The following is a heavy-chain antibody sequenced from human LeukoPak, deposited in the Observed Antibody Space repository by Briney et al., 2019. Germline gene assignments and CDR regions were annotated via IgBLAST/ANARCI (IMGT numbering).Heavy chain of an antibody. CDR1: GYTFTSYD. D-gene: IGHD4-23*01. CDR2: IIPIFGTA. CDR3: ARDGYGGNSIDY. J-gene: IGHJ4*02. Sequence: SVTVSCTASGYTFTSYDINWVRQATGQGLEWMGGIIPIFGTANYAQKFQGRVTITADESTSTAYMELSSLRSEDTAVYYCARDGYGGNSIDYWGQGTLVTVSS. V-gene: IGHV1-69*13.